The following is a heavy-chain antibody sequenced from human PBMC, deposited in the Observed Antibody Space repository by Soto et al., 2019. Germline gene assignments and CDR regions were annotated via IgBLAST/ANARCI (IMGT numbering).Heavy chain of an antibody. V-gene: IGHV4-34*01. CDR1: GASFSGYY. D-gene: IGHD3-22*01. J-gene: IGHJ4*02. CDR2: INHSGST. CDR3: ARLKYYYDSSGYYAFDY. Sequence: SETLSLTCAVYGASFSGYYWSWIRQPPGKGLEWIGEINHSGSTNYNPSLKSRVTISVDTSKNQFSLKLSSVTAADTAVYYCARLKYYYDSSGYYAFDYWGQGTLVTVST.